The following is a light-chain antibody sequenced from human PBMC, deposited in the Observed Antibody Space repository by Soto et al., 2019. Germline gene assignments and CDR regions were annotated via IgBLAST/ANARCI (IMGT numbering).Light chain of an antibody. CDR2: EVN. J-gene: IGLJ1*01. CDR1: SSDVGGYNY. Sequence: QSLLTQPPSASGSPGQSVTMSCTGTSSDVGGYNYVSWYQQHPGKAPKLMIYEVNKRPSGVPDRFSGSKSGNTASLTVSGLQAEDEADYFCSSYAGSNNYVFGTGTKVTVL. V-gene: IGLV2-8*01. CDR3: SSYAGSNNYV.